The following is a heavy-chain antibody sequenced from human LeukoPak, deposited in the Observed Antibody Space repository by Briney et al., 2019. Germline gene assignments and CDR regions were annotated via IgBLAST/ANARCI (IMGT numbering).Heavy chain of an antibody. CDR2: ISSGSSYI. J-gene: IGHJ4*02. D-gene: IGHD1-7*01. V-gene: IGHV3-21*04. CDR3: ATLSPLTGTTVPDY. CDR1: GFTFSSYS. Sequence: GGSLRLSCAASGFTFSSYSMNWVRQAPGKGLAWVSSISSGSSYIYYADSVKGRFTISRDNAKNSLYLQMNSLRSEDTAVYYCATLSPLTGTTVPDYWGQGTLVTVSS.